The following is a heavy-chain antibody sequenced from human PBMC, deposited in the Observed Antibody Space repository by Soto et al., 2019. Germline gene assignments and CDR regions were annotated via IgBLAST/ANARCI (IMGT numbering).Heavy chain of an antibody. J-gene: IGHJ4*02. CDR1: GFTFSSYA. CDR3: AKDQDVVVVAATPGPFDY. V-gene: IGHV3-23*01. Sequence: GGSLRLSCAASGFTFSSYAMSWVRQAPGKGLEWVSAISGSGGSTYYADSVKGRFTISRDNSKNTLYLQMNSLRAEDTAVYYCAKDQDVVVVAATPGPFDYWGQGTLVTVSS. CDR2: ISGSGGST. D-gene: IGHD2-15*01.